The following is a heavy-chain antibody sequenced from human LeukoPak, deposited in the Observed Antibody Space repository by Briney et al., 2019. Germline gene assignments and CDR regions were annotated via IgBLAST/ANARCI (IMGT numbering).Heavy chain of an antibody. V-gene: IGHV1-24*01. CDR3: VFGECSSTSCYPRRDY. J-gene: IGHJ4*02. CDR1: GYTLSEMS. D-gene: IGHD2-2*01. CDR2: FDPDDVNT. Sequence: ASVKVSCKVSGYTLSEMSMHWVRQAPGEEPEWMGGFDPDDVNTVYAPKFQGRVTMTDDTSTDTAYMELRSLRSDDTATYYCVFGECSSTSCYPRRDYWGQGTLVTVSS.